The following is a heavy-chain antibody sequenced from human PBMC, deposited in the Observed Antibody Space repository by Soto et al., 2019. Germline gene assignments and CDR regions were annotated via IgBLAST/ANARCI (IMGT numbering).Heavy chain of an antibody. D-gene: IGHD6-6*01. CDR1: GYTFTSYA. V-gene: IGHV1-3*01. CDR2: INAGNGNT. Sequence: ASVKAYCKASGYTFTSYAMHWVRQAPGQRLEWMGWINAGNGNTKYSQKFQGRVTITRDTSASTAYMELSSLRSEDTAVYYCARSRLDSSSSWYFDYWGQRTLVTVSS. J-gene: IGHJ4*02. CDR3: ARSRLDSSSSWYFDY.